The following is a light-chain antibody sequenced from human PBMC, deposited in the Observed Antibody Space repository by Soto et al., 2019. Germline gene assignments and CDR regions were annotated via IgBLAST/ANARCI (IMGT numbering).Light chain of an antibody. CDR3: QQYGGLWT. CDR2: GAS. J-gene: IGKJ1*01. Sequence: EIVLTQSPGTLSLSPGERATLSCRASQSISSTYLAWYQQRPGQAPRLLIYGASSRATGIPDRFSGSGSGTDFTLTISRLEPEDLAVYYCQQYGGLWTFGQGTKVEIK. CDR1: QSISSTY. V-gene: IGKV3-20*01.